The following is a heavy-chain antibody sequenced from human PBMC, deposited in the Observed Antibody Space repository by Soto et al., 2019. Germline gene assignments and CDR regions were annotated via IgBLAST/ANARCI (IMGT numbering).Heavy chain of an antibody. CDR3: ARDFKYDILTSHYGMDV. D-gene: IGHD3-9*01. CDR2: ISTTSTYI. V-gene: IGHV3-21*02. CDR1: GFTFSTYR. Sequence: EVQLVESGGGLVKPGGSLRLSCAASGFTFSTYRMHWVRQAPGKGLEWVSSISTTSTYIYYADSVKGRFTISRDNAKNSLLLQMNSLRVEDTAVYYCARDFKYDILTSHYGMDVWGQGTTVTVSS. J-gene: IGHJ6*02.